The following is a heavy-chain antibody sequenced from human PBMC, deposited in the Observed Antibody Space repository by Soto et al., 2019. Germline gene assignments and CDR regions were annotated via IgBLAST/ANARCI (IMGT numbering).Heavy chain of an antibody. CDR1: GYTFTTYV. D-gene: IGHD3-3*01. V-gene: IGHV1-3*01. J-gene: IGHJ6*02. Sequence: QVQLVQSGAEVKKPGASVKVSCKASGYTFTTYVMHWVRQAPGQRLEWMGWLNAGNDNTEYSHKLQGRDSITRDTSASGVDMELSSMSSEETAVYYCARVGQNYYGPDVWGHGTTVTVSS. CDR3: ARVGQNYYGPDV. CDR2: LNAGNDNT.